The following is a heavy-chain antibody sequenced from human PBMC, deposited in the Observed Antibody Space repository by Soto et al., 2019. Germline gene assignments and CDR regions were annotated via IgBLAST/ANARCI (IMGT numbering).Heavy chain of an antibody. Sequence: ASVKVSCKASGYTFTSYYMHWVRQAPGQGLEWMGIINPSGGSTSYAQKFQGRVTMTRDTSTSTVYMELSSLRSEDTAVYYCARDRPSLGYCSGGSCYSYGMDVWGQGTTVTVSS. CDR2: INPSGGST. CDR3: ARDRPSLGYCSGGSCYSYGMDV. D-gene: IGHD2-15*01. V-gene: IGHV1-46*01. CDR1: GYTFTSYY. J-gene: IGHJ6*02.